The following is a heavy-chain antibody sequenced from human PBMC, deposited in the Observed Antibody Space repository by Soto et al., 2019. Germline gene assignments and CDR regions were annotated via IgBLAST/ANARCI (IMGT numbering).Heavy chain of an antibody. Sequence: GGSLRLSCSDSGVTFVNFWIHSVRQTPVKGLEWVSHIWPGGTDIVYADSVKGPFTISRDNASHTVYLDMTSLEAADTAVYYCAKLPWEVAPPWGQGTLVPVSS. CDR3: AKLPWEVAPP. V-gene: IGHV3-74*03. J-gene: IGHJ5*02. D-gene: IGHD1-26*01. CDR1: GVTFVNFW. CDR2: IWPGGTDI.